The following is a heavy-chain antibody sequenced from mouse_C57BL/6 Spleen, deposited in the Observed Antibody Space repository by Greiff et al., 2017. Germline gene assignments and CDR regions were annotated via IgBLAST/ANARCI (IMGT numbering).Heavy chain of an antibody. Sequence: VQLQQSGAELARPGASVKLSCKASGYTFTSYGISWVKQRTGQGLEWIGEIYPRSGNTYYNEKFKGKTTLTADTSSSTAYMELRSLTSEDSAVYFCARKEFAYWGQGTLGTVSA. CDR3: ARKEFAY. V-gene: IGHV1-81*01. CDR2: IYPRSGNT. J-gene: IGHJ3*01. CDR1: GYTFTSYG.